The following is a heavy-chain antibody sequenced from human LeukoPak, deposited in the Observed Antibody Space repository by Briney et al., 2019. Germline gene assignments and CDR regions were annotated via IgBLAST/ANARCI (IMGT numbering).Heavy chain of an antibody. J-gene: IGHJ4*02. Sequence: GGPLRLSCAASGFTFSNYAMSWVRQAPGKGLEWVSGISSSGAGTYYADSVKGRFTISRDNSKNTLYLQMNSLRAEDTAVYYCAKSANDYCSSNSCYKFDYWGQGTLVTVSS. CDR2: ISSSGAGT. V-gene: IGHV3-23*01. D-gene: IGHD2-2*02. CDR3: AKSANDYCSSNSCYKFDY. CDR1: GFTFSNYA.